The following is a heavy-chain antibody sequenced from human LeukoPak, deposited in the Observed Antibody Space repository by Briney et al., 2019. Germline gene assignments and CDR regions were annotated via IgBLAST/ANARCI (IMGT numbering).Heavy chain of an antibody. J-gene: IGHJ3*02. CDR1: GGSISSYY. CDR3: ARAVGAPTDAFDI. D-gene: IGHD1-26*01. Sequence: SETLSLTCTVSGGSISSYYWSWIRQPPGKGLEWIGYIYYSGSTNYNPSLKSRVTISVDTSKNQFSLKLSSVTAADTAVYFCARAVGAPTDAFDIWGQGTMVTVSS. V-gene: IGHV4-59*08. CDR2: IYYSGST.